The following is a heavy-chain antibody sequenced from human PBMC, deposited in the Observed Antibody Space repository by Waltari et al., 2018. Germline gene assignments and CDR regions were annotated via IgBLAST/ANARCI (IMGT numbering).Heavy chain of an antibody. CDR2: ISAVWSNI. Sequence: EVQLMESGGGLVQPGGSLRLSCAASGFTFSSYWMHWVRQAPGEGLVWVSSISAVWSNIRDADSVKGRFTISRDNAKNTVYLQMNSLRAEDTAVYYCARGSGYYYFDYWGQGTLITVSS. J-gene: IGHJ4*02. V-gene: IGHV3-74*01. CDR3: ARGSGYYYFDY. CDR1: GFTFSSYW. D-gene: IGHD5-18*01.